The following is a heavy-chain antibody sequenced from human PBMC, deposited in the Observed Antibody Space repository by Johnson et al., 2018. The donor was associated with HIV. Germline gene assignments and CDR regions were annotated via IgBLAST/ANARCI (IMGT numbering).Heavy chain of an antibody. D-gene: IGHD5-12*01. J-gene: IGHJ3*02. Sequence: VQLVESGGGLVQPGGSLRLSCAASGFTLSSDWMSWVRQAPGKGLEWVANIKQDGSEKYSVDSLKGRFTISRDTAKHALYLQMNSLRAEDTAVYYCARQGGWLGAFDIWGQGTMVTVSS. V-gene: IGHV3-7*01. CDR2: IKQDGSEK. CDR3: ARQGGWLGAFDI. CDR1: GFTLSSDW.